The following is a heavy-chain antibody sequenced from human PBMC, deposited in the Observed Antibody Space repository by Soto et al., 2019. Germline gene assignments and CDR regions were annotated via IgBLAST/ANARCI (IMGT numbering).Heavy chain of an antibody. CDR3: ARDLASETGSTY. V-gene: IGHV1-46*01. J-gene: IGHJ4*02. CDR2: INPNGGTT. Sequence: QVQLVQSGAEVKKPGASVKVSCKASGYTFSSYYIHWVRQAPGQGLEWMGVINPNGGTTGYAQKFQGRVTMTRDTSTSTVYMDLSSLTSDDTAVYYCARDLASETGSTYWGQGTLGSVSS. D-gene: IGHD1-7*01. CDR1: GYTFSSYY.